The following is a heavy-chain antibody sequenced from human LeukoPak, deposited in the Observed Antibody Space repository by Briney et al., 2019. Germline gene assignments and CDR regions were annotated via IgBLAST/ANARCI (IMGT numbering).Heavy chain of an antibody. CDR3: ARERLELWFGELLLYQNYYYMDV. CDR1: GGSMSSSSYY. Sequence: SETLSLTCTVSGGSMSSSSYYWGWIRQPPGKGLEWIGNIYYSGSTYYNPSLKSRVTISVDTSKNQFSLKLSSVTAADTAVYYCARERLELWFGELLLYQNYYYMDVWGKGTTVTVSS. CDR2: IYYSGST. V-gene: IGHV4-39*07. J-gene: IGHJ6*03. D-gene: IGHD3-10*01.